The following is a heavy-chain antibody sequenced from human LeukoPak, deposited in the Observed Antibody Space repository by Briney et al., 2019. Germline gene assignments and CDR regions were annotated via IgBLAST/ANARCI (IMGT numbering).Heavy chain of an antibody. CDR1: GFTFSSSR. D-gene: IGHD6-19*01. Sequence: GGSLRLSCEVSGFTFSSSRMNWVRQAPGKGLERVSYISSRGTTKHYADSVKGRFTISRDNAKNALFLQMNSLRDEDTAVYYCAKDSSAWSQCVDYWGQGTLVTVSS. CDR3: AKDSSAWSQCVDY. J-gene: IGHJ4*02. CDR2: ISSRGTTK. V-gene: IGHV3-48*02.